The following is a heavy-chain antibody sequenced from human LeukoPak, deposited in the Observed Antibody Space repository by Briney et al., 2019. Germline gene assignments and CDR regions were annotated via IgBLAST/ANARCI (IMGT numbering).Heavy chain of an antibody. Sequence: KTGGSLRLSCAASGFTFSSYAVNWVRQAPGKGLEWVSSISSSSTYIYYADSVKGRFTISRENAKNSLYLQMNRLRSEDTAVYYCARDSSQWLVPYWGQGTLVTVSS. V-gene: IGHV3-21*01. D-gene: IGHD6-19*01. J-gene: IGHJ4*02. CDR2: ISSSSTYI. CDR3: ARDSSQWLVPY. CDR1: GFTFSSYA.